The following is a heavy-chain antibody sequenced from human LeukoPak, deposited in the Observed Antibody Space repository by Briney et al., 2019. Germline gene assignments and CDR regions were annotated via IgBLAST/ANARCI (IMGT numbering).Heavy chain of an antibody. V-gene: IGHV5-51*01. CDR1: GYSFTSYW. D-gene: IGHD6-13*01. Sequence: GESLKISCKGSGYSFTSYWIGWVRQMPGKGLEWMGIIYPGDSDTRYSPSFHGQVTISADKSTSTAYLQWSSLTASDTAMYYWPRLSPNTVAANRGGGYYYYYMDVWGKGTTVTVSS. J-gene: IGHJ6*03. CDR3: PRLSPNTVAANRGGGYYYYYMDV. CDR2: IYPGDSDT.